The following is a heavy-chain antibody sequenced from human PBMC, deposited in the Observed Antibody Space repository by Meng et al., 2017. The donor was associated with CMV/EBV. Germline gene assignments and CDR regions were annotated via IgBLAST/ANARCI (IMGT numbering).Heavy chain of an antibody. CDR1: GGSISSSSYY. CDR3: ARAIVLMVYAENWFDP. V-gene: IGHV4-39*07. J-gene: IGHJ5*02. Sequence: LGRPGSGLGLVRPSETLSPPSTSSGGSISSSSYYWGWIRQPPGKGLEWIGSIYYSGSTYYNPSFKSRVTISVDTSKNQFSLKLSSVTAADTAVYYCARAIVLMVYAENWFDPWGQGTLVTVSS. D-gene: IGHD2-8*01. CDR2: IYYSGST.